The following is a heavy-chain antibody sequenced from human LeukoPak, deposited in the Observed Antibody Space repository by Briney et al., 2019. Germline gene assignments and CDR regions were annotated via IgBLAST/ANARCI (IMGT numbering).Heavy chain of an antibody. J-gene: IGHJ3*02. D-gene: IGHD3-22*01. CDR3: ARDVGYYYDSGGFDPGPFDI. Sequence: ASVKVSCKASGYTFTGYYMHWVRQAPGQGLEWMGGIVPMFGTANYAQKFQGRVTITADKSTSTGYMELKSLRSEDTAVYFCARDVGYYYDSGGFDPGPFDIWGQGTTVTVSS. CDR1: GYTFTGYY. CDR2: IVPMFGTA. V-gene: IGHV1-69*06.